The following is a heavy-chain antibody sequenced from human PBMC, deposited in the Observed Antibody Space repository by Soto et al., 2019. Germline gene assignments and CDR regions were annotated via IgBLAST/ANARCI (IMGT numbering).Heavy chain of an antibody. CDR2: ISGSGGST. CDR3: AKDLYYDSSGYSFSSAFDI. V-gene: IGHV3-23*01. CDR1: GFTFSSYA. Sequence: GALRLSCAASGFTFSSYAMSWVRQAPGKGLEWVSAISGSGGSTYYADSVKGRFTISRDNSKNTLYLQMNSLRAEDTAVYYCAKDLYYDSSGYSFSSAFDIWGQGTMVTVSS. J-gene: IGHJ3*02. D-gene: IGHD3-22*01.